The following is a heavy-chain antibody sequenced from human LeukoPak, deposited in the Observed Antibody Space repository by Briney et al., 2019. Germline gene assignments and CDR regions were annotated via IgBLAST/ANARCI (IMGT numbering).Heavy chain of an antibody. CDR3: ARGTAMSRFDP. Sequence: SETLSLTCTVSGGSISSYYWSWIRQPPGKGLEWIGYIYYSGSTNYNPSLKSRVTISVDTSENQFSLKLSSVTAADTAVYYCARGTAMSRFDPWGQGTLVTVSS. D-gene: IGHD5-18*01. J-gene: IGHJ5*02. CDR2: IYYSGST. V-gene: IGHV4-59*08. CDR1: GGSISSYY.